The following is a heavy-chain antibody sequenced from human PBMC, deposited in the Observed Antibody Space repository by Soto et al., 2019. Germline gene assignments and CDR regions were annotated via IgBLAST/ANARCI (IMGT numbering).Heavy chain of an antibody. V-gene: IGHV4-59*12. CDR2: INHSGST. CDR3: ALNSIAAAGLTDY. Sequence: SETLSLTCTVSGASIGSSYWSWIRQPPGKGLEWIGEINHSGSTNYNPSLKSRVTISVDTSKNQFSLKLSSVTAADTAVYYCALNSIAAAGLTDYWGQGTLVTVSS. J-gene: IGHJ4*02. CDR1: GASIGSSY. D-gene: IGHD6-13*01.